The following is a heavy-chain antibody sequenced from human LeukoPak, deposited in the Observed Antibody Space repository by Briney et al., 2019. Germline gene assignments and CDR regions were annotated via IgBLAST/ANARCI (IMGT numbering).Heavy chain of an antibody. CDR3: ARGWSSGFRSSNDY. V-gene: IGHV3-23*01. J-gene: IGHJ4*02. D-gene: IGHD6-19*01. CDR2: ISGSGGSK. CDR1: GFTFGSYA. Sequence: GGSLRLSCAASGFTFGSYAMSWVRQAPGKGLEWVSGISGSGGSKNYADSVTGRFTISRDNSNNTLYLQMNSLRAEDTAVYYCARGWSSGFRSSNDYWGQGTLVTVSS.